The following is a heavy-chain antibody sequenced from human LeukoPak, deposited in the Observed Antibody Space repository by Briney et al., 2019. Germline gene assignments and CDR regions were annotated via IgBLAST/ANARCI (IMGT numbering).Heavy chain of an antibody. Sequence: SETLSLTCTVSGGSISSYYWSWIRQPPGKGLERIGCIYYTGSTNYNPSLKSRVAISVDTSKNQFSLNLGSVTAADTAVYYCARMRQQPYYYYHYMDVWGKGTTVTVSS. CDR3: ARMRQQPYYYYHYMDV. CDR1: GGSISSYY. V-gene: IGHV4-59*01. J-gene: IGHJ6*03. D-gene: IGHD6-13*01. CDR2: IYYTGST.